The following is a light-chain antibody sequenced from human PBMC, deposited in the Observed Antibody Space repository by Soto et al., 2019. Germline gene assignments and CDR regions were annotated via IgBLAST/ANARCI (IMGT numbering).Light chain of an antibody. J-gene: IGKJ4*01. Sequence: EKVMIQSPATLSVSPGERATLSCRASENIKNRLAWYQQKPGQGPRHLIYDAFTRATDIPARFSGSASGTEFTLTISSLQSEDSAFYYCQQYDDWPLTLGGGTKVDIK. V-gene: IGKV3-15*01. CDR3: QQYDDWPLT. CDR2: DAF. CDR1: ENIKNR.